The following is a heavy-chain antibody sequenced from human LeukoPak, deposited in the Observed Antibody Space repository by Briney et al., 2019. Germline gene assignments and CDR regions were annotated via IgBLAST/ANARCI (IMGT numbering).Heavy chain of an antibody. CDR1: GGSISSSSYY. Sequence: LETLSLTCTVSGGSISSSSYYWGWIRQPPGKGLEWIGSIYYSGSTYYNPSLKSRVTISVDTSKNQFSLKLSSVTAADTAVYYCARRKLPNWFDPWGQGTLVTVSS. J-gene: IGHJ5*02. V-gene: IGHV4-39*01. D-gene: IGHD5-24*01. CDR3: ARRKLPNWFDP. CDR2: IYYSGST.